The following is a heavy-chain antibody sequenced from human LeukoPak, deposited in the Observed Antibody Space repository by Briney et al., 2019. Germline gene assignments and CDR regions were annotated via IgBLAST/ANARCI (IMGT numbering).Heavy chain of an antibody. CDR1: GFTFSSYG. D-gene: IGHD3-22*01. CDR2: IWYDGSNK. V-gene: IGHV3-33*01. J-gene: IGHJ6*02. Sequence: GGSLRLSCAASGFTFSSYGMHWVRQAPGKGLEWVAVIWYDGSNKYYADSVKGRFTISRDNSKNTLYLQMNSLRAEDTAVYYCARYYYDSSGYYGYYGMDVWGQGTTVTVSS. CDR3: ARYYYDSSGYYGYYGMDV.